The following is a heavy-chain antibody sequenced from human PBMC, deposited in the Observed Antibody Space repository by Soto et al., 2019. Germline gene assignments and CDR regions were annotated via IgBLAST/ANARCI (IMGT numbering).Heavy chain of an antibody. V-gene: IGHV1-46*01. CDR3: ARASYGSLPLIDY. CDR1: GYTFTNYY. J-gene: IGHJ4*02. D-gene: IGHD3-10*01. CDR2: IDTSDGRK. Sequence: EASVKVSCNASGYTFTNYYIHWVRQAPGQGLEWMGIIDTSDGRKSKAQEFKGRVNMARDTSTNTVYMEMSKPRSEETDVYYCARASYGSLPLIDYWGQGTLVTVSS.